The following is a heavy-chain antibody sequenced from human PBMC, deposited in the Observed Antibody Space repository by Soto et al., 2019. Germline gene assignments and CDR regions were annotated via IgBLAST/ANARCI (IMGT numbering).Heavy chain of an antibody. D-gene: IGHD1-7*01. J-gene: IGHJ6*02. CDR1: GFTFSSYA. CDR3: ARDRITGTTGYYGMDV. CDR2: ISGSGGST. Sequence: GGFLRLSCAASGFTFSSYAMSWVRQAPGKGLEWVSAISGSGGSTYYADSVKGRFTISRDISKNTLYLQMNSLRAEDTAVYYCARDRITGTTGYYGMDVWGQGTTVTVSS. V-gene: IGHV3-23*01.